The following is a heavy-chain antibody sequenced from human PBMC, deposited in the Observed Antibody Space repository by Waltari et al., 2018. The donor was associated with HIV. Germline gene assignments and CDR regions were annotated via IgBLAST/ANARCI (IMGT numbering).Heavy chain of an antibody. CDR3: VKDSGRAADVFDL. Sequence: QLLESGGCLVEPGGSLGLSCAACGFLFTHLAMDWGRQAAGKGLEWVSAIRGGGETFYADSVKGQFTISRDNSKNTLYLQMNSLRADDAAVYYCVKDSGRAADVFDLWGQGTMVTVSS. CDR1: GFLFTHLA. D-gene: IGHD3-10*01. J-gene: IGHJ3*01. CDR2: IRGGGET. V-gene: IGHV3-23*01.